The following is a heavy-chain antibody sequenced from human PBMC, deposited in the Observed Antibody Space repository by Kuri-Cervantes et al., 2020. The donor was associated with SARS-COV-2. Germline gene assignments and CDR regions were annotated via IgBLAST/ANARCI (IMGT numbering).Heavy chain of an antibody. CDR1: GYTFTGYY. Sequence: ASVKVSCKASGYTFTGYYMHWVRQAPGQGLEWMGWINPNSGGTNYAQKFQGWVTMTRDKSISTVYMELSRLRSDDTAVYYCARSTPSRRLVIISQGGAFDSWGQGTMVTVSS. D-gene: IGHD3-22*01. V-gene: IGHV1-2*04. CDR3: ARSTPSRRLVIISQGGAFDS. CDR2: INPNSGGT. J-gene: IGHJ3*02.